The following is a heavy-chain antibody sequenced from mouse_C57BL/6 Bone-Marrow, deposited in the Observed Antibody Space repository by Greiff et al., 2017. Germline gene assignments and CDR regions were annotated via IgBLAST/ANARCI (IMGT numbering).Heavy chain of an antibody. J-gene: IGHJ3*01. V-gene: IGHV14-4*01. CDR1: GFNIKDDY. Sequence: VQLKQSGAELVRPGASVKLSCKASGFNIKDDYMHWVKQRPEQGLEWIGWIDPENGDTESASKFQGKATITADTSSNTAYLQLSSLTSEDTAVYYCTLGSFAYWGQGTLVTVSA. CDR2: IDPENGDT. CDR3: TLGSFAY.